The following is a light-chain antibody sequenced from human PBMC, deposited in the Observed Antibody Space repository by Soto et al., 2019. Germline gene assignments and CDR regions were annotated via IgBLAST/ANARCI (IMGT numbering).Light chain of an antibody. Sequence: AIQMTQFPSSLSASVGDRVTITCRASQGIRDDLGWYQQKPGEAPKLLIYRASTLQSGVPSRFSGSGSGTDFTFTINNLQPEDVATYYCLQDHSYLTFGGGTKVEI. CDR3: LQDHSYLT. J-gene: IGKJ4*01. V-gene: IGKV1-6*01. CDR2: RAS. CDR1: QGIRDD.